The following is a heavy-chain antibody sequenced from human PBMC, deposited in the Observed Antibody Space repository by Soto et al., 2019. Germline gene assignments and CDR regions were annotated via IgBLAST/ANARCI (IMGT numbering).Heavy chain of an antibody. CDR2: INPKSDDT. V-gene: IGHV1-2*02. CDR1: GYPFSDNQ. Sequence: ASVKVSCKASGYPFSDNQIHWLRRAPGQGLEWMGRINPKSDDTNYAQKFQGRVTMTRDTSIDTAYLELTGLTSDDTATYYCARKHSLDYIRWGLDPWGQGTLVTV. CDR3: ARKHSLDYIRWGLDP. D-gene: IGHD4-4*01. J-gene: IGHJ5*02.